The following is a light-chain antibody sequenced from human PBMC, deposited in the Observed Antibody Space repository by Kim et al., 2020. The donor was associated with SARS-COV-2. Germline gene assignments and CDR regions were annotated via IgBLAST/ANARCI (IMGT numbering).Light chain of an antibody. Sequence: GKTVTIPCPRSGGSIDDNYVQWYQQRPGGVPTTVIYEDDQRPSGVSDRFSGSIDNSSNSASLTISGLRTEDEADYYCQSYNRSSVVFGGGTQLTVL. CDR2: EDD. CDR3: QSYNRSSVV. V-gene: IGLV6-57*03. J-gene: IGLJ2*01. CDR1: GGSIDDNY.